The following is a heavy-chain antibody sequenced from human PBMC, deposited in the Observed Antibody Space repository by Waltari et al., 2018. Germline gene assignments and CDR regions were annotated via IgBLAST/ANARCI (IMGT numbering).Heavy chain of an antibody. CDR3: ARISGLDYATPM. D-gene: IGHD5-12*01. Sequence: QVQLQPWGAGLLKPSETLSLTCGVRGGSFSSYYWSWIRQAPGKGLEWIGEINHAGNIHYNPSFKSRVTMSIDTARNQFSLEVKSVIAADTAVYFCARISGLDYATPMWGLGTVVTVSS. V-gene: IGHV4-34*01. CDR2: INHAGNI. CDR1: GGSFSSYY. J-gene: IGHJ3*01.